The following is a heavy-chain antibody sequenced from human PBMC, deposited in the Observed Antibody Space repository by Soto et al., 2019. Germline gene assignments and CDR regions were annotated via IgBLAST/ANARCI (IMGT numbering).Heavy chain of an antibody. Sequence: QITLKESGPTLVKPTQTLTLTCTFSAFSLSTSGVGVGWIRQPPGKALEWLTFIYWDDDKRYSPSLKSRLTITKDTPKNQVVLTMTNMDPVDTATYYCARLVAAGITYYFDSWCQGTLVTVSS. D-gene: IGHD2-21*01. V-gene: IGHV2-5*02. CDR3: ARLVAAGITYYFDS. CDR1: AFSLSTSGVG. CDR2: IYWDDDK. J-gene: IGHJ4*02.